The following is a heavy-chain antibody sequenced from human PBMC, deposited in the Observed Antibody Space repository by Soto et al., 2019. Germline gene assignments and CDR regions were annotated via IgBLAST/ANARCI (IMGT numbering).Heavy chain of an antibody. CDR1: GGSISGSY. CDR3: ARSVAVPGAHIDY. D-gene: IGHD6-19*01. J-gene: IGHJ4*02. CDR2: VYYTGST. Sequence: SETLSLTCSVCGGSISGSYWSWIRQSPGKGLEWLGYVYYTGSTNYSPSLRSRVSISVDTSKNEFSLRLSSVTAADTAVYFCARSVAVPGAHIDYWGQGTQVTVSS. V-gene: IGHV4-59*01.